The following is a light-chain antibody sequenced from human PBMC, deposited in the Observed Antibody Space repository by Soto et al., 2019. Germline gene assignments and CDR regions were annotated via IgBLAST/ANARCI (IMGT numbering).Light chain of an antibody. V-gene: IGKV3-15*01. CDR1: QSVSTD. J-gene: IGKJ1*01. CDR2: GAS. CDR3: QQYKNWPPWT. Sequence: EIVMTQSPATLSVSPGEGATLSCWASQSVSTDLAWYQHRPGQAPRLLIYGASTRATGVPTRFSGSGSGTEFTLTISSLQSEDFAVYYCQQYKNWPPWTFGQGTKVDIK.